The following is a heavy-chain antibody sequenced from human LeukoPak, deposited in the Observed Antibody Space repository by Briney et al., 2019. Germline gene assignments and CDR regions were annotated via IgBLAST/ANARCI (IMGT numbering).Heavy chain of an antibody. CDR2: FYDSGYT. CDR1: GGSISNYY. V-gene: IGHV4-59*01. Sequence: LETLSLTCSVSGGSISNYYWSWIRQPPGQGLEWIGYFYDSGYTNYNPSLKSRVTISVDTSKNQFSLKMSSVKAADTAVYFCARVKGSGWTGFDHWGQGTLVTVSS. D-gene: IGHD6-19*01. J-gene: IGHJ4*02. CDR3: ARVKGSGWTGFDH.